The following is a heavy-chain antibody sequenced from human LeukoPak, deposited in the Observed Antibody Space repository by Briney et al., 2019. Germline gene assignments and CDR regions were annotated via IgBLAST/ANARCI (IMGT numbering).Heavy chain of an antibody. CDR3: ARDSVQRHAFDI. V-gene: IGHV1-2*02. D-gene: IGHD1-1*01. J-gene: IGHJ3*02. CDR1: GYTFTGYY. Sequence: ASVKVSCKASGYTFTGYYMHWVRQAPGRGLEWMGWINPNSGGTNYAQKFQGRVTMTRDTSISTAYMELSRLRSDDTAVYYCARDSVQRHAFDIWGQGTMVTVSS. CDR2: INPNSGGT.